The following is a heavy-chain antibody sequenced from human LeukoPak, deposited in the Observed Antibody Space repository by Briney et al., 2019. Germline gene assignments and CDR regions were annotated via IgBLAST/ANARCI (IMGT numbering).Heavy chain of an antibody. CDR1: GFTFSSYW. D-gene: IGHD2-2*01. V-gene: IGHV3-74*01. CDR3: ARGAVPYYYYYMDV. Sequence: GGSLRLSCAASGFTFSSYWMHWVRQAPGKGLVWVSHINSDGSTTTYADSVKGRFTISRDNAKNTLYLQMNSLRAEDTAVYYCARGAVPYYYYYMDVWGKGTTVTVSS. CDR2: INSDGSTT. J-gene: IGHJ6*03.